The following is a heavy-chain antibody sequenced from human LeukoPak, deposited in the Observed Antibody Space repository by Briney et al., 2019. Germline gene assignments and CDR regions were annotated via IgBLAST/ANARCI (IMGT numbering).Heavy chain of an antibody. V-gene: IGHV1-18*01. J-gene: IGHJ4*02. CDR1: GYTFTSYG. CDR3: ARDAEAYYYDSSGSTKGDY. D-gene: IGHD3-22*01. Sequence: ASVKVSCKASGYTFTSYGISWVRQAPGQGLEWMGWISAYSGDTNYAQNLQDRVTMTTDTPTSTAYMDLRSLRSDDTAVYYCARDAEAYYYDSSGSTKGDYWGQGTLVTVSS. CDR2: ISAYSGDT.